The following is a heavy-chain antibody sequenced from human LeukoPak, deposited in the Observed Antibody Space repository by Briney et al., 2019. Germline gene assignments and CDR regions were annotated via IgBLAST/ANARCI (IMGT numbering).Heavy chain of an antibody. CDR1: GASMSDHY. CDR2: VYGSGTT. Sequence: SDTLSLTCTVSGASMSDHYWSWIRQSPGKGLEWIGYVYGSGTTNYNPSLNGRVTMSVDTSKNQFSLKLTSVTPADTALYYCATRPGGSTWYGVFDFWSRGTLVTVSS. V-gene: IGHV4-59*07. J-gene: IGHJ4*02. CDR3: ATRPGGSTWYGVFDF. D-gene: IGHD6-13*01.